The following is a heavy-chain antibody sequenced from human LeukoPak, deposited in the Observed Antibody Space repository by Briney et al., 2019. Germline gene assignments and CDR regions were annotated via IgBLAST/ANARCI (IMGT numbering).Heavy chain of an antibody. V-gene: IGHV6-1*01. CDR2: TYYRSKWYT. Sequence: SQTLSLTCAISGDSVSNNNAAWSWIRQSPSRGLEWLGRTYYRSKWYTDYAVSVSSRITINPDASKNQFSLQLNSVTPEDTAVYYCASSSLRGSDAFDIWGQGTMVTVSP. CDR3: ASSSLRGSDAFDI. CDR1: GDSVSNNNAA. J-gene: IGHJ3*02. D-gene: IGHD3-16*01.